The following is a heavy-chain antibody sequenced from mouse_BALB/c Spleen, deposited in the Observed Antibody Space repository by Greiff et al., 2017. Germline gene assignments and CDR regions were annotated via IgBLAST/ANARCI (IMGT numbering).Heavy chain of an antibody. V-gene: IGHV5-6*01. CDR1: GFTFSSFG. Sequence: EVQGVESGGGLVQPGGSRKLSCAASGFTFSSFGMHWVRQAPEKGLEWVAYISSGGSYTYYPDSVKGRFTISRDNAKNTLYLQMSSLKSEDTAMYYCARHYGSSYWYFDVWGAGTTVTVSS. CDR3: ARHYGSSYWYFDV. J-gene: IGHJ1*01. D-gene: IGHD1-1*01. CDR2: ISSGGSYT.